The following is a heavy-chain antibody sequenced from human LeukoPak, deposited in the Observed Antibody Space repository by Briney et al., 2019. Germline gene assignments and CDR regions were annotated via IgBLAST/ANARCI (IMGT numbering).Heavy chain of an antibody. D-gene: IGHD5-24*01. Sequence: PGGSLRLSCAASGLTFSSYGMHWVRQAPGKGLEWVAVIWYDGSNKYYADSVKGRFTISRDNSKNTLYMQMNSLRAEDTAVYYCAKAGMATYFEREDYWGQGTLVTVSS. CDR3: AKAGMATYFEREDY. V-gene: IGHV3-30*02. CDR2: IWYDGSNK. J-gene: IGHJ4*02. CDR1: GLTFSSYG.